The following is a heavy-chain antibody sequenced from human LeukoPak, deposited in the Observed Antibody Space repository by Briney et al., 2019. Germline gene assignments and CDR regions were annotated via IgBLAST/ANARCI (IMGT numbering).Heavy chain of an antibody. CDR3: ARDQYSSGWYRFDY. Sequence: SQTLSLTCAISGDSVSSNSAAWNWIRQSPSRGLEWLGRTYYRSKWYNDYAVSVKSRITINPDTSKNQFSLQMNSVTPEDSAVYYCARDQYSSGWYRFDYWGQGTLVTVSS. V-gene: IGHV6-1*01. CDR1: GDSVSSNSAA. J-gene: IGHJ4*02. D-gene: IGHD6-19*01. CDR2: TYYRSKWYN.